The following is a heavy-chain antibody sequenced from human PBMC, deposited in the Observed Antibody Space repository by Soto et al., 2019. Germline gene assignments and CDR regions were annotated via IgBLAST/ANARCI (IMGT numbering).Heavy chain of an antibody. CDR3: AKDRAYGDYRGYYYYGMDV. Sequence: GGSLRLSCAASEFTFSSFAMTWVRQAPGKGLEWVSAISGSGSNTYYADSVKGRFTISRDNSKNTLYLQMSTLRAEDTAVYYCAKDRAYGDYRGYYYYGMDVWGQGTTVTVSS. J-gene: IGHJ6*02. D-gene: IGHD4-17*01. CDR2: ISGSGSNT. V-gene: IGHV3-23*01. CDR1: EFTFSSFA.